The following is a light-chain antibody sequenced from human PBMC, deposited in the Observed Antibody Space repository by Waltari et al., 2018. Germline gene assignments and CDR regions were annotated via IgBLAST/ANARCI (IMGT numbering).Light chain of an antibody. Sequence: DIQMTQSPSSLSASIGDRVTITCRASQGISSFLAWYQQKPGKAPRLLIYAASTLQSGVPPRFSGSGSGTDFTLTINNLQPEDFATYFCQQGDSFPYTFGGGTKVDIK. CDR2: AAS. CDR3: QQGDSFPYT. J-gene: IGKJ4*01. V-gene: IGKV1-12*01. CDR1: QGISSF.